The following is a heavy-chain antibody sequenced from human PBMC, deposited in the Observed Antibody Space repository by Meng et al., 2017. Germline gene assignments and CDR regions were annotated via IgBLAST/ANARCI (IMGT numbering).Heavy chain of an antibody. Sequence: EGRLVEAGGGLVQPGVALRLSCAGSEFTFSISAMSWVRQAPGKGLEWVSGISGNGGSTFYADSVKGRFTISRDNSKNTLYLQMNSLRVEDTALYYCAKLGSDYWGQGTLVTVSS. V-gene: IGHV3-23*04. CDR1: EFTFSISA. CDR2: ISGNGGST. CDR3: AKLGSDY. J-gene: IGHJ4*02. D-gene: IGHD7-27*01.